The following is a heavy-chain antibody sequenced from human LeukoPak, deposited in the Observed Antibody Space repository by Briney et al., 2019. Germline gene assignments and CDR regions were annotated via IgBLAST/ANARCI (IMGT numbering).Heavy chain of an antibody. CDR1: GYTFTKYY. CDR2: INPSSGGT. D-gene: IGHD2-15*01. Sequence: ASVKVSCKASGYTFTKYYMFWVRQAPGQGLEWMGRINPSSGGTDYAQKFQVRVTMTRETSISTAYMELSRLRSDDTAMYYCARGYCSGGSCYPVENWFDPWGQGTLVTVSS. CDR3: ARGYCSGGSCYPVENWFDP. J-gene: IGHJ5*02. V-gene: IGHV1-2*06.